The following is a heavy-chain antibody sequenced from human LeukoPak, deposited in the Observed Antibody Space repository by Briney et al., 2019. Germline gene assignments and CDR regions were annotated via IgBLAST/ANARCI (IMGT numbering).Heavy chain of an antibody. CDR3: ASSLPTNYYYYYGMDV. CDR2: IYYSGST. J-gene: IGHJ6*02. CDR1: GGSISSYY. Sequence: PSETLSLTCTVSGGSISSYYWSWIRQPPGKGLEWIGYIYYSGSTNYNPSLKSRVTISVVTSKNQFSLKLSSVTAADTAVYYCASSLPTNYYYYYGMDVWGQGTTVTVSS. V-gene: IGHV4-59*08. D-gene: IGHD1-26*01.